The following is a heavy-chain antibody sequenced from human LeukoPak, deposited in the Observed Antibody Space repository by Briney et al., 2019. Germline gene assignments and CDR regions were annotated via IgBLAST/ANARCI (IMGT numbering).Heavy chain of an antibody. D-gene: IGHD3-16*01. CDR2: ISSSGSTI. J-gene: IGHJ3*02. CDR3: AALVTFDAFDI. Sequence: GGSVRLSCAASGFTFCDYYMSWIRQAPGKGLEWVSYISSSGSTIYYADSVKGRFTISRDNAKNSLYLQMNSLRAEDTAVYYCAALVTFDAFDIWGQGTMVTVSS. V-gene: IGHV3-11*04. CDR1: GFTFCDYY.